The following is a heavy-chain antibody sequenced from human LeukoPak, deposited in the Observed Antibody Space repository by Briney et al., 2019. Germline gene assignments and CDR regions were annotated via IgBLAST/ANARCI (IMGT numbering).Heavy chain of an antibody. CDR3: VRSAFHAGSGNYYDY. D-gene: IGHD3-22*01. V-gene: IGHV3-74*03. J-gene: IGHJ4*02. Sequence: HPGGSLRLSCAASGFTFSNYWIHWVRQAPGKGLVWVSRIDNAGSITTYADSVKGRFTISRDNAENTLCLQMNSLRVEDTAVYYCVRSAFHAGSGNYYDYWGQGTLVTVSS. CDR2: IDNAGSIT. CDR1: GFTFSNYW.